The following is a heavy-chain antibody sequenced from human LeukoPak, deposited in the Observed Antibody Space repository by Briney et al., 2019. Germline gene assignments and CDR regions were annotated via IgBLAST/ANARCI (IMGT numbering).Heavy chain of an antibody. J-gene: IGHJ4*02. CDR1: GLSFSTFA. CDR2: MKGTGDK. V-gene: IGHV3-23*01. Sequence: GGSLRLSCAASGLSFSTFAMSWVRQAPVRGLEWLSSMKGTGDKYYADSERGRFTLSRDDSRNTVYFQLNNLRVEDTAVYYCARASWVSSADAVRWGQGTVVTVSS. CDR3: ARASWVSSADAVR. D-gene: IGHD3-16*01.